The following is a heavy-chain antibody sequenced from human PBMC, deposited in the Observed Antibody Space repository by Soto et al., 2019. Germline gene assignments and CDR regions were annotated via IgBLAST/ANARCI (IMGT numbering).Heavy chain of an antibody. CDR1: GYTFTVSY. CDR3: AKEHRFCSGGSCAIDF. V-gene: IGHV1-2*02. D-gene: IGHD2-15*01. CDR2: FNPNTGAT. J-gene: IGHJ4*02. Sequence: QVQLVQSGAEMKKPGASVKVSCKASGYTFTVSYIHWMRQAPGQGFELMGWFNPNTGATHYAQKLQGRVTMPRDTSISTAYMELSRLRSDDTAVYYCAKEHRFCSGGSCAIDFWGQGTLVTVSS.